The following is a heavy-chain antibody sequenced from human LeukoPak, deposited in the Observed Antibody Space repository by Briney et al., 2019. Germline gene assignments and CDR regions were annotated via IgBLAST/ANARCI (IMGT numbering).Heavy chain of an antibody. V-gene: IGHV4-59*01. J-gene: IGHJ6*02. CDR3: ARDTMVRGVIDYYYYGMDV. CDR2: IYYSGST. CDR1: GGSISSYY. D-gene: IGHD3-10*01. Sequence: SETLSLTCTVSGGSISSYYWSWIRQPPGKGLEWIGYIYYSGSTNYNPSLKSRATISVDTSKNQFSLKLSSVTAADTAVYYCARDTMVRGVIDYYYYGMDVWGQGTTVTVSS.